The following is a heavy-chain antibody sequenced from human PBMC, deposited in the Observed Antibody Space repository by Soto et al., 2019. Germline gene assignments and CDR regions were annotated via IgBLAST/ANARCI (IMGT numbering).Heavy chain of an antibody. J-gene: IGHJ4*02. D-gene: IGHD3-10*01. CDR1: GGSISSYY. CDR2: IYYSGST. V-gene: IGHV4-59*01. CDR3: ARDQPPAGY. Sequence: SETLSLTCTVSGGSISSYYWSWIRQPPGKGLEWIGYIYYSGSTNYNPSLKSRVTISVDTSKNQFSLKLSSVTAADTAVYYCARDQPPAGYWGQGTLVTVS.